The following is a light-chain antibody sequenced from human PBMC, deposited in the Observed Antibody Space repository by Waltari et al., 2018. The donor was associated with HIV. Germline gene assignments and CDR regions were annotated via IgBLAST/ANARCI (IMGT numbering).Light chain of an antibody. J-gene: IGKJ1*01. V-gene: IGKV4-1*01. CDR3: QQYYSNPPT. CDR1: QKIFYSSKNQKY. Sequence: DIVMTQSPDSLALSLGERATINCVSSQKIFYSSKNQKYLAWYQQKPGQPPKLLLSWAATRDSGVPDRFSCSGSGTDFTLTISSLQSEDVAVYFCQQYYSNPPTFGQGTRVEIK. CDR2: WAA.